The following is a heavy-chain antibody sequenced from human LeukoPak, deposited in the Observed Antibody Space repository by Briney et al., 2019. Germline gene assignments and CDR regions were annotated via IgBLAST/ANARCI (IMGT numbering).Heavy chain of an antibody. D-gene: IGHD4-23*01. V-gene: IGHV1-2*02. CDR2: INPHSGGP. Sequence: GASVKVSCKASGYTFTGYYMHWVRQAPGQGLEWMGWINPHSGGPNYAQKFQVRVTMTRDTSISTAYMELSRLRSDDTAVYYCARDRPRVVTSYYFDYWGQGTLVTVSS. J-gene: IGHJ4*02. CDR1: GYTFTGYY. CDR3: ARDRPRVVTSYYFDY.